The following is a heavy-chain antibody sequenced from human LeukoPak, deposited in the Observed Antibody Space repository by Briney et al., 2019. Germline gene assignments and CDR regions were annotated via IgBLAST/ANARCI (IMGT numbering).Heavy chain of an antibody. CDR2: INPNSGGT. CDR1: GYTFTGYN. CDR3: ARDFHSDHLGMVTEIPTYYFDY. Sequence: GASVKVSCKASGYTFTGYNMHWVRHAPGQGLEWVGWINPNSGGTNYAQKFQGRVTMTRDTSISTAYMELSRLRSDDTAVYYCARDFHSDHLGMVTEIPTYYFDYWGQGTLVTVSS. V-gene: IGHV1-2*02. D-gene: IGHD7-27*01. J-gene: IGHJ4*02.